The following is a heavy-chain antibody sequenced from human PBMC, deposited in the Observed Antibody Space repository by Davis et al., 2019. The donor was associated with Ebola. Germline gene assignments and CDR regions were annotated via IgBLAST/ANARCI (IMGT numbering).Heavy chain of an antibody. CDR1: GYTFTSYD. J-gene: IGHJ4*02. CDR2: ISAYNGDT. CDR3: GGGWLVLPNY. D-gene: IGHD6-19*01. V-gene: IGHV1-18*01. Sequence: AASVKVSCKASGYTFTSYDISRVRQAPGQGLEWMGWISAYNGDTNYAQKFQGRVTMTTDTSTSTAYMELSSLRSEDTAVYYCGGGWLVLPNYWGQGTLVTVSS.